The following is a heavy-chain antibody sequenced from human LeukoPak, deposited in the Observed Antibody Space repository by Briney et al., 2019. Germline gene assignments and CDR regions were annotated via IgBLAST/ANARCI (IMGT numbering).Heavy chain of an antibody. CDR2: IIPIFGTA. J-gene: IGHJ4*02. Sequence: SVKVSCKAAGGTFSSYAISGVRQSPGQGLEGMGGIIPIFGTANYAQKFQGRVTITADESTSTAYMELSRLRSEDTAMYYCGRWAGSSTRDGFWSGPFNFWGQGTLVSVSS. CDR3: GRWAGSSTRDGFWSGPFNF. CDR1: GGTFSSYA. V-gene: IGHV1-69*13. D-gene: IGHD3-3*01.